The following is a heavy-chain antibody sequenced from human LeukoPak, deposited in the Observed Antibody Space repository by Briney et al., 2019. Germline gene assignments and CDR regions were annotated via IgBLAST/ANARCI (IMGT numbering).Heavy chain of an antibody. Sequence: GGSLRLSCAASGFTFSSYSMNWVRQAPGKGLEWVSSISSSSSYIYYADSVKGRFTISRDNAKNSLYLQMNSLRAEDTAVYYCARELTIVVVPAARGLDYWGQGTLVTVSS. D-gene: IGHD2-2*01. CDR1: GFTFSSYS. V-gene: IGHV3-21*01. CDR2: ISSSSSYI. CDR3: ARELTIVVVPAARGLDY. J-gene: IGHJ4*02.